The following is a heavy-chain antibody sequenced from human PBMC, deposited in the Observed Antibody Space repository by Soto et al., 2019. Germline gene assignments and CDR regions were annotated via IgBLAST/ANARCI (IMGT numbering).Heavy chain of an antibody. CDR3: ARSGVDTAMVRLGYYYYYGMDV. CDR2: ISAYNGNT. J-gene: IGHJ6*02. D-gene: IGHD5-18*01. V-gene: IGHV1-18*01. Sequence: ASVKVSCKASGYTFTSYGISWVRQAPGQGLEWMGWISAYNGNTNYAQKLQGRVTMTTDTSTSTAYMELRSVRSEDTAVYYCARSGVDTAMVRLGYYYYYGMDVWGQGTTATAP. CDR1: GYTFTSYG.